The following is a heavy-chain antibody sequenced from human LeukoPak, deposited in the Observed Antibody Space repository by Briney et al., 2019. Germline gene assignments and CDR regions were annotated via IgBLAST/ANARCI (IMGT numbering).Heavy chain of an antibody. J-gene: IGHJ4*02. CDR3: TKAGCSSTICYTNY. V-gene: IGHV3-9*01. CDR2: ISWDSSNI. CDR1: GFNFDEYA. D-gene: IGHD2-2*02. Sequence: GGSLRLSCAASGFNFDEYAMHWARQVPGKGLEWVSGISWDSSNIVYADSVRGRFTISRDNARNSLYLQMNGLRAEDTALYYCTKAGCSSTICYTNYWGQGTPVTVSS.